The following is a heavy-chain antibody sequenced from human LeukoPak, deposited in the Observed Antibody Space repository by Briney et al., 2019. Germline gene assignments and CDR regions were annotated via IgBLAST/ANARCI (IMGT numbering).Heavy chain of an antibody. CDR1: GFTFSNAW. V-gene: IGHV3-15*01. CDR3: TTDAVATTYYYYYYYMDV. J-gene: IGHJ6*03. CDR2: IKSKTDGGTT. D-gene: IGHD5-12*01. Sequence: PGGSLRLSCAASGFTFSNAWMSWVRQAPGKGLEWVGRIKSKTDGGTTDYAAPVKGRFTISRDDSKHTLYLQMNSLKTEDTAVYYCTTDAVATTYYYYYYYMDVWGKGTTVTVSS.